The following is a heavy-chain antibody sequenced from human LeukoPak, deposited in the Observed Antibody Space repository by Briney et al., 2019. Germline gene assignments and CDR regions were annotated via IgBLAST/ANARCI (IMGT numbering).Heavy chain of an antibody. V-gene: IGHV3-74*03. D-gene: IGHD3-16*02. CDR2: IDSDVRST. CDR3: ARTVTDAFDI. J-gene: IGHJ3*02. Sequence: GGSLRLSCAASGFTVSRYWMHWVRQAPGKGLVWVSRIDSDVRSTTYADSVKGRLIISRDNEKNTLYLQMNSLRAEDTAVYYCARTVTDAFDIWGQGTMVTVSS. CDR1: GFTVSRYW.